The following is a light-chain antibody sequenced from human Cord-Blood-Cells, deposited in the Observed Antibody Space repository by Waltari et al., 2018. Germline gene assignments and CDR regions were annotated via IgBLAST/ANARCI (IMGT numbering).Light chain of an antibody. J-gene: IGLJ3*02. Sequence: QSALPQPASVSGSPGQSITIFRHGTSSDVGSYNLVSRYQQHPGKAPKLMIYEGSKRPSGVSNRFSGSKSGNTASLTISGLQAEDEADYYCCSYAGSSTYWVFGGGTKLTVL. CDR3: CSYAGSSTYWV. CDR2: EGS. CDR1: SSDVGSYNL. V-gene: IGLV2-23*01.